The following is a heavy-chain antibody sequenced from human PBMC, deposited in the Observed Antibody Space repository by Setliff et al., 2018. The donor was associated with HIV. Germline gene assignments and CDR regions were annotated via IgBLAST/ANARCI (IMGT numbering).Heavy chain of an antibody. V-gene: IGHV4-38-2*01. D-gene: IGHD3-22*01. Sequence: SETLSLTCAVSGYAISSGYYWGWIRRPPGKGLEWIGSIYYTEGTYSNPSLTSRLSISLDTSKNQFSLNLHSVTAADTAVYYCTSRVYYYDSNNFLREEGFDPWGQGTLVTVSS. CDR1: GYAISSGYY. CDR3: TSRVYYYDSNNFLREEGFDP. J-gene: IGHJ5*02. CDR2: IYYTEGT.